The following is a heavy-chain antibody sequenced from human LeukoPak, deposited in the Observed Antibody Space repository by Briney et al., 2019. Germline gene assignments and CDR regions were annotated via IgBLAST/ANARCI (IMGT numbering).Heavy chain of an antibody. CDR1: GFTFSSYS. V-gene: IGHV3-48*01. CDR3: ARDHASPKDAFDI. CDR2: ISSSSSTI. J-gene: IGHJ3*02. D-gene: IGHD6-6*01. Sequence: GGSLRLSCAASGFTFSSYSMNWVRQAPGKGLEWVSYISSSSSTIYYADSVKGRFTISRDNDKNSLYLQMNSLRAEDTAVYYCARDHASPKDAFDIWGQGTMVTVSS.